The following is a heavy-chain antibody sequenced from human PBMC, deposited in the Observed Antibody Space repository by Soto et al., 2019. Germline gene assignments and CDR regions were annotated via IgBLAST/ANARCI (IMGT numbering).Heavy chain of an antibody. Sequence: GGSLRLSCAASGFTFSSYSMNWVRQAPGKGLEWVSYISSSSSTIYYADSVKGRFTISRDNAKNSLYLQMNSLRAEDTAVYYCARLSHYYGSGSYLIQYYFDYWGQGTLVTVSS. CDR2: ISSSSSTI. J-gene: IGHJ4*02. CDR3: ARLSHYYGSGSYLIQYYFDY. D-gene: IGHD3-10*01. CDR1: GFTFSSYS. V-gene: IGHV3-48*01.